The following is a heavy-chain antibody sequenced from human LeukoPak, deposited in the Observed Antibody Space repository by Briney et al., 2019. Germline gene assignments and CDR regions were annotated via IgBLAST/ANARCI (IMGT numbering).Heavy chain of an antibody. CDR1: GFTFSSYG. CDR3: AKDTLPADYYDSSGSDY. CDR2: IRYDGSNK. J-gene: IGHJ4*02. V-gene: IGHV3-30*02. Sequence: GGSLRLSCAASGFTFSSYGMHWVRQAPGEGLEWVAFIRYDGSNKYYADSVKGRFTISRDNSKNTLYLQMNSLRAEDTAVYYCAKDTLPADYYDSSGSDYWGQGTLVTVSS. D-gene: IGHD3-22*01.